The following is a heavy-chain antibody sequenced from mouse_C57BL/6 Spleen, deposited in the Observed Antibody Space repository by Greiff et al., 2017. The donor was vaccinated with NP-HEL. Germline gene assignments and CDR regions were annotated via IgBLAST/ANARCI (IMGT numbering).Heavy chain of an antibody. V-gene: IGHV1-76*01. D-gene: IGHD1-1*01. Sequence: QVQLQQSGAELVRPGASVKLSCKASGYTFTDYYINWVKQRPGQGLEWIARIYPGSGNTYYNEKFKGKATMTAEKSSSTAYMQLSSLTSEDSAFYFCAKDYYGSSYYAMDYWGQGTSVTVSS. CDR3: AKDYYGSSYYAMDY. CDR2: IYPGSGNT. CDR1: GYTFTDYY. J-gene: IGHJ4*01.